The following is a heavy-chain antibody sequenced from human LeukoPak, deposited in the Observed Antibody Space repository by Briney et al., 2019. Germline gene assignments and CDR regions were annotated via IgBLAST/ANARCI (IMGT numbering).Heavy chain of an antibody. V-gene: IGHV3-74*01. CDR2: IHADGSST. J-gene: IGHJ5*02. Sequence: HTGGSLRLSCAASGFSFSGFWMHWVRQAPGKGLVWVSRIHADGSSTNYADSVKGRFTISRDNAKNTLYLQMNSLRAEDTAVYYCARDGDPDIVVVVAADNWFDPWGQGTLVTVSS. D-gene: IGHD2-15*01. CDR3: ARDGDPDIVVVVAADNWFDP. CDR1: GFSFSGFW.